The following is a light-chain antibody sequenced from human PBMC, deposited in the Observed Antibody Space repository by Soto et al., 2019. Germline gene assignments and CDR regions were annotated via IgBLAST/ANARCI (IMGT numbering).Light chain of an antibody. J-gene: IGKJ4*01. CDR1: QSVSIH. CDR3: QQYNNWLT. CDR2: DAS. V-gene: IGKV3-15*01. Sequence: EIVMTQSPAILSVSPGEGATLSCRASQSVSIHLAWYQQKPGQAPRVLIYDASTRATGIPARFSGSGSGTEFTLTISSLQSEDFAVYYCQQYNNWLTFGGGTKV.